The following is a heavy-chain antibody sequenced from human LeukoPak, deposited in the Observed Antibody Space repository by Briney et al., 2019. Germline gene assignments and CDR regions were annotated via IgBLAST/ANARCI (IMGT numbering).Heavy chain of an antibody. D-gene: IGHD2-21*02. Sequence: ASETLSLTCTVSGGSISSYYWSWIRQPPGKGLEWIGYIYYSGSTNYNPSLKSRVTISVDTSKNQFSLKLSSVTAADTAVYYCAREDCGGDCYSNWGQGTLVTVSS. CDR3: AREDCGGDCYSN. CDR2: IYYSGST. V-gene: IGHV4-59*01. J-gene: IGHJ4*02. CDR1: GGSISSYY.